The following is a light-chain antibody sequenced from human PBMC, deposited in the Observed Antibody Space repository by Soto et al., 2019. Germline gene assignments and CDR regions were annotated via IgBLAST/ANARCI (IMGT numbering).Light chain of an antibody. CDR2: GVK. CDR3: SSYTTSSFYV. Sequence: QSVLTQPASVSGSPGQSITISCTGSGRDIGAYNYVSWYQQHPGKAPKLIIYGVKNRPSGVSNRFSASKSAFTTSLTISGLQAEEEADYYCSSYTTSSFYVFGPGTKVTV. V-gene: IGLV2-14*01. J-gene: IGLJ1*01. CDR1: GRDIGAYNY.